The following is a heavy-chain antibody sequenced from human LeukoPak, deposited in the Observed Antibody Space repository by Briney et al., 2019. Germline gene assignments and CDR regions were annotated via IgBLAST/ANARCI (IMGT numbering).Heavy chain of an antibody. CDR3: AIDETYYYDSSGYPGFDY. J-gene: IGHJ4*02. V-gene: IGHV3-23*01. D-gene: IGHD3-22*01. Sequence: GWSLRLSCAASGFTFSSYAMSWVRQAPGKGLEWVSAISGSGGSTYYADSVKGRFTISRDNSKNTLYLQMNSLRAEDTAVYYCAIDETYYYDSSGYPGFDYWGQGALVTVSS. CDR1: GFTFSSYA. CDR2: ISGSGGST.